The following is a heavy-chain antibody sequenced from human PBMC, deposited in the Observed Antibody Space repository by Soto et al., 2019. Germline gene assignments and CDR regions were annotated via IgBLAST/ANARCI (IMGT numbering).Heavy chain of an antibody. J-gene: IGHJ4*02. V-gene: IGHV1-18*01. CDR3: ARDLNLDYGDYREDY. D-gene: IGHD4-17*01. CDR1: GYTFTSYG. Sequence: QVQLVQSGAEVKKPGASVKVSCKASGYTFTSYGISWVRQAPGQGLEWMGWISAYNGNTNYAQKLQGRVTMTTDTSXITAYMELRSLRSDDTAVYYCARDLNLDYGDYREDYWGQGTLVTVSS. CDR2: ISAYNGNT.